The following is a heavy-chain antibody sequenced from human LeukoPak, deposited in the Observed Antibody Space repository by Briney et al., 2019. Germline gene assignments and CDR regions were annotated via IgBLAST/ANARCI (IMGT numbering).Heavy chain of an antibody. J-gene: IGHJ6*02. CDR3: AREYGSMVRGVHYYYYGMDV. CDR1: GYTFTGYY. Sequence: ASVKASCKASGYTFTGYYMHWVRQAPGQGLGWMGWINPNSGGTNYAQKFQGRVTMTRDTSISTAYMELSRLRSDDTAVYYCAREYGSMVRGVHYYYYGMDVWGQGTTVTVSS. D-gene: IGHD3-10*01. V-gene: IGHV1-2*02. CDR2: INPNSGGT.